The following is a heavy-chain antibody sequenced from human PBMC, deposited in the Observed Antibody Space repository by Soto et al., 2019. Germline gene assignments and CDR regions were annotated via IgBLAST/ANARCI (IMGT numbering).Heavy chain of an antibody. CDR1: GGSISSGDCY. V-gene: IGHV4-30-4*01. D-gene: IGHD2-21*02. CDR3: ARAMVVTQNWFDP. CDR2: IYYSGST. J-gene: IGHJ5*02. Sequence: SETLSVTCTVSGGSISSGDCYWSWISKPPGKGLEWIGYIYYSGSTYYNPSLKSRVTISVDTSKNQFSLKLSSVTAADTAVYYCARAMVVTQNWFDPWGQGTLVTVSS.